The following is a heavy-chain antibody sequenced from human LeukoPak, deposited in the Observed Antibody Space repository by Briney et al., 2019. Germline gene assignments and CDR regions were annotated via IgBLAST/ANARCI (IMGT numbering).Heavy chain of an antibody. D-gene: IGHD2-21*01. CDR1: GYTFTGYY. CDR3: ARDRGGDNDAFDI. CDR2: INPNSGGT. V-gene: IGHV1-2*02. J-gene: IGHJ3*02. Sequence: ASVKVSCKASGYTFTGYYMHWVRQAPGQGLEWMGWINPNSGGTNYAQKFQGRVTMTRDTSISTAYMELSRLRSDDTAVYYCARDRGGDNDAFDIWGQGTMVTVS.